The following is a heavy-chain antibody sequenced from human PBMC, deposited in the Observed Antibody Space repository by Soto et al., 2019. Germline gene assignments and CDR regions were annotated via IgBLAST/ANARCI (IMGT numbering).Heavy chain of an antibody. CDR3: VKDYSIQNNWFDT. V-gene: IGHV3-64D*06. Sequence: SPGLSSSACGVAFCSYAVDGFRKTTGSGLQYVSAISSNAGSTYYADSVKGRFTISRDNSKNTLYLQMSSLRAEDTAVYYCVKDYSIQNNWFDTSGQGTLVTVSS. CDR1: GVAFCSYA. J-gene: IGHJ5*02. D-gene: IGHD1-26*01. CDR2: ISSNAGST.